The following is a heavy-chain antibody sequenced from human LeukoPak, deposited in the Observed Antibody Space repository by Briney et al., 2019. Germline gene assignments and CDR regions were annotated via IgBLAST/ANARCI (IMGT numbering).Heavy chain of an antibody. J-gene: IGHJ4*03. D-gene: IGHD2-15*01. CDR3: AKQLGYCSDGSCYFPY. Sequence: GGSLGLSCTASGFTFSSSAMSWVRQAPGKGLEWVSAISNNGGYTYYADSVQGRFTISRDNSKSTLCLQMNSLRAEDTAVYYCAKQLGYCSDGSCYFPYWGQGTLVTVSS. CDR2: ISNNGGYT. CDR1: GFTFSSSA. V-gene: IGHV3-23*01.